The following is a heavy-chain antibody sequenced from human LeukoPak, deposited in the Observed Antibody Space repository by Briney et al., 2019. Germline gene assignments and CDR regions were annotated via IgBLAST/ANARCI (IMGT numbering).Heavy chain of an antibody. J-gene: IGHJ4*02. Sequence: GGSLRLSCAASGFTFSSYAMSWVRQAPGKGLEWVSAISGSGGSTYYADSVKGRFTISRDNSKNTLYLQMNSLRAEDTAVYYRAKEAELLWFGERTGEFDYWGQGTLVTVSS. V-gene: IGHV3-23*01. D-gene: IGHD3-10*01. CDR2: ISGSGGST. CDR1: GFTFSSYA. CDR3: AKEAELLWFGERTGEFDY.